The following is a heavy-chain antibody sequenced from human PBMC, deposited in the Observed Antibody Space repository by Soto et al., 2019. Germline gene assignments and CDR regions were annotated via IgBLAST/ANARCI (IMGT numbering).Heavy chain of an antibody. J-gene: IGHJ4*02. Sequence: ASVKVSCKASGYTFTSYAMHWVRQAPGQRLEWMGWINAGNGNTKYSQKFQGRVTITRDTSASTAYMELSSLRSEDTAVYYCARVVVPAAPFDYWGQGTLVTVSS. CDR1: GYTFTSYA. D-gene: IGHD2-2*01. V-gene: IGHV1-3*01. CDR3: ARVVVPAAPFDY. CDR2: INAGNGNT.